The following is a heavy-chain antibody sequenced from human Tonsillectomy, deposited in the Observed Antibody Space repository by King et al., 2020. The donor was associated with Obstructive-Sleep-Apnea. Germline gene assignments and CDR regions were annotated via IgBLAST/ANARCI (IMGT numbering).Heavy chain of an antibody. J-gene: IGHJ4*02. Sequence: QLVQSGAEVKKPGSSVKVSCKASGGTFSSYAISWVRQAPGQGLEWMGRIIPILGIANYAQKFQGRVTITADKSTSTAYMELSSLRSEDTAFYYCARMLGNTRATIDPFDYWGQGTLVTVSS. V-gene: IGHV1-69*09. CDR2: IIPILGIA. D-gene: IGHD1-26*01. CDR3: ARMLGNTRATIDPFDY. CDR1: GGTFSSYA.